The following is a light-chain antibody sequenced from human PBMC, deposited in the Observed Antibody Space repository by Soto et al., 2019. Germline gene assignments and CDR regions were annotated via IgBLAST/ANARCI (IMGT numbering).Light chain of an antibody. CDR3: SSYTSSNTPYV. CDR1: SSNIGSNL. J-gene: IGLJ1*01. V-gene: IGLV1-44*01. CDR2: NNN. Sequence: QSVLTQPPSASGTPGQRVTISCSGSSSNIGSNLVNWYQQFPGTAPKLLIYNNNQRPSGVPGRFSGSKSGTSASLAVSGLQSEDEANYYCSSYTSSNTPYVFGTGTKVTVI.